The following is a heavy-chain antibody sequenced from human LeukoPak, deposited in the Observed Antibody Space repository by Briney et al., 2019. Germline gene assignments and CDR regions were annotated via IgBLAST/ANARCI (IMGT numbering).Heavy chain of an antibody. V-gene: IGHV3-7*01. D-gene: IGHD6-19*01. CDR3: ARRASDYSSGWYFDWYFDL. J-gene: IGHJ2*01. Sequence: GGSLRLSCAASGFTFSDYCMSWVRQAPGKGLEWVANIKQHRTEIYYVDSVKGRFTISRDNAKNSLSLQMNSLRAEDTAVYYCARRASDYSSGWYFDWYFDLWGRGTLVTVSS. CDR2: IKQHRTEI. CDR1: GFTFSDYC.